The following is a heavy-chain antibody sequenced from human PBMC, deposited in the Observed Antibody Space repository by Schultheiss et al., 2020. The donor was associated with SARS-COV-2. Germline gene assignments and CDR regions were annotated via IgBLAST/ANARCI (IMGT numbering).Heavy chain of an antibody. V-gene: IGHV3-11*04. CDR2: ISSSGSTI. J-gene: IGHJ4*02. CDR1: GFTVSSNY. CDR3: ASRSNYYDSSGYYHEAGY. D-gene: IGHD3-22*01. Sequence: GGSLRLSCAASGFTVSSNYMSWVRQAPGKGLEWVSYISSSGSTIYYADSVKGRFTISRDNAKNSLYLQMNSLRAEDTAVYYCASRSNYYDSSGYYHEAGYWGQGTLVTVSS.